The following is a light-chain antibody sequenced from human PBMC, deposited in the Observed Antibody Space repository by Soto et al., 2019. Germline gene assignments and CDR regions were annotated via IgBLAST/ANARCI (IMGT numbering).Light chain of an antibody. J-gene: IGLJ1*01. Sequence: QSVLTQPASVSGSPGQSIIISCSGTSSDVGGYNLVSWYRQHPGNAPKLLIYEATNRPSGVSNRFSGSKSGNTASLTISGLQAEDEADYYCISYTPSSTYVFGTGTKVTVL. CDR3: ISYTPSSTYV. CDR1: SSDVGGYNL. CDR2: EAT. V-gene: IGLV2-14*01.